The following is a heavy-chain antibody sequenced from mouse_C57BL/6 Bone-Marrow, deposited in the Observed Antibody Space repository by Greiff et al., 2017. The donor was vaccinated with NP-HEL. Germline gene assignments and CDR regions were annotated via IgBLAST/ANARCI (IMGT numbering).Heavy chain of an antibody. CDR3: AIYYHFDY. V-gene: IGHV1-50*01. CDR2: IDPSDSYT. J-gene: IGHJ2*01. CDR1: GYTFTSYW. D-gene: IGHD2-1*01. Sequence: QVQLKQPGAELVKPGASVKLSCKASGYTFTSYWMQWVKQRPGQGLEWIGEIDPSDSYTNYNQKFKGKATLTVDTSSSTAYMQLSSLTSEDSAVYYCAIYYHFDYWGQGTTLTVSS.